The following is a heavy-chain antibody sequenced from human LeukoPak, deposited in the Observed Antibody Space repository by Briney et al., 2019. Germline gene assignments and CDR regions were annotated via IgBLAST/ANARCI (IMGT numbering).Heavy chain of an antibody. Sequence: GRSLRLSCAASGFTFDDYAMHWVRQAPGKGLEWVSGISWNSGSIGYADSVKGRFTISRDNAKNSLYLQMNSLRAEDMALYYCAKSGSASTSSFFDYWGQGTLVTVSS. D-gene: IGHD2-2*01. V-gene: IGHV3-9*03. CDR1: GFTFDDYA. CDR2: ISWNSGSI. CDR3: AKSGSASTSSFFDY. J-gene: IGHJ4*02.